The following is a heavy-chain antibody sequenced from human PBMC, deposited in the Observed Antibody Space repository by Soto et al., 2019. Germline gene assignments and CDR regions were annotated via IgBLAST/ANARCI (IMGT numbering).Heavy chain of an antibody. CDR2: IIPMSGRP. J-gene: IGHJ5*02. CDR1: GGTFNSYS. CDR3: TRRGRQSANWFDP. Sequence: QVQLVQSGAEVKTPGSSVKVSCKASGGTFNSYSIDWVRQAPGQGFEWMGGIIPMSGRPNYAQRFQGRVTFSADKSTNTVYMEWNSLTHEDTSVYYCTRRGRQSANWFDPWGQGTLVTGSS. V-gene: IGHV1-69*06.